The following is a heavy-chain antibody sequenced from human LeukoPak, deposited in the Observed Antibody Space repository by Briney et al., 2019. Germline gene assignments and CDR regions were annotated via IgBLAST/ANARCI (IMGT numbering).Heavy chain of an antibody. CDR1: GGSISSSSYY. D-gene: IGHD3-22*01. CDR2: IYYSGST. CDR3: ARSPRYYDSSGPLVLFDY. Sequence: PSETLSLTCTLSGGSISSSSYYWSWIRQPPGKGLEGIGSIYYSGSTYYNPSLKSRVAISVDTSKNQFSLRLNSVTAADTAVYYCARSPRYYDSSGPLVLFDYWGQGTLVTVSS. V-gene: IGHV4-39*01. J-gene: IGHJ4*02.